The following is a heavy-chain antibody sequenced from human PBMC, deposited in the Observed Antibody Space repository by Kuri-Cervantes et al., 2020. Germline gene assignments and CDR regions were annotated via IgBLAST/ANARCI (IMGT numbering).Heavy chain of an antibody. CDR3: ARGEGGVVFDL. V-gene: IGHV4-4*07. CDR1: GGSIGNYY. Sequence: SETLSLTCTISGGSIGNYYWSWIRQPAGKGLEWIGRVYTSGSTNYNPSLKNRVIMSVDKSKKQFSLKVNSVTAADTAVYYCARGEGGVVFDLWGQGTLVTVSS. J-gene: IGHJ4*02. CDR2: VYTSGST. D-gene: IGHD3-16*01.